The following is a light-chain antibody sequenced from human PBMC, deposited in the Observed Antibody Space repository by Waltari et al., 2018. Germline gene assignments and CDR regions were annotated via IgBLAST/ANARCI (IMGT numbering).Light chain of an antibody. CDR2: GAS. V-gene: IGKV3-15*01. CDR3: QQYNNLPT. CDR1: QPVSSN. Sequence: EIVMTQSPATLTMSPGERATLSCRASQPVSSNLACYQQRPGQAPRLLIYGASTRATGVPARFSGSGSGTEFTLTISSLQSEDFTVYHCQQYNNLPTFGQGTKVEIK. J-gene: IGKJ1*01.